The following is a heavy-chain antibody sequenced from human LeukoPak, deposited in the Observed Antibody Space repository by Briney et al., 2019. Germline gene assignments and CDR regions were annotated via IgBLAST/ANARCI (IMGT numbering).Heavy chain of an antibody. CDR3: TTVRGSDF. D-gene: IGHD3-10*01. J-gene: IGHJ4*02. Sequence: GGSLRLSCAASGFTFSSYTMDWVRQAPGKGLVWVSRIDPDGRTTNYADSVKGRFTISRDNAKNTLYLQMNSLRAEDTAVYYCTTVRGSDFWGQGTMVTVSS. CDR2: IDPDGRTT. V-gene: IGHV3-74*01. CDR1: GFTFSSYT.